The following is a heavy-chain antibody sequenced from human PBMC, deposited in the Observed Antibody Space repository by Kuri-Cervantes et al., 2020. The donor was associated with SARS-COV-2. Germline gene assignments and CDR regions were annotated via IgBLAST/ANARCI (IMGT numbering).Heavy chain of an antibody. V-gene: IGHV3-30*03. CDR3: ARESGSGIAY. D-gene: IGHD3-10*01. Sequence: GESLKISCVASRFMFSCDRLNWVRQAPGKGLEWVAVISYDGSNKYYADSVKGRFTISRDNSKKTLYLQMNSLWAEDTAVYYCARESGSGIAYWGQGTLVTVSS. CDR1: RFMFSCDR. J-gene: IGHJ4*02. CDR2: ISYDGSNK.